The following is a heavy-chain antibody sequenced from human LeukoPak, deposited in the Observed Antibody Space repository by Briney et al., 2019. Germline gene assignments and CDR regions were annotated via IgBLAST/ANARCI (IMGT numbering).Heavy chain of an antibody. Sequence: GGSLRLSCAASGFTFSSYGMHWVRQAPGKGLEWVAVISYDGSNKYYADSVKGRFTISRDNSKNTLYLQMNSLKTEDTAVYYCTTVPTVTPVWGQGTLVTVSS. D-gene: IGHD4-11*01. CDR3: TTVPTVTPV. V-gene: IGHV3-30*03. CDR1: GFTFSSYG. J-gene: IGHJ4*02. CDR2: ISYDGSNK.